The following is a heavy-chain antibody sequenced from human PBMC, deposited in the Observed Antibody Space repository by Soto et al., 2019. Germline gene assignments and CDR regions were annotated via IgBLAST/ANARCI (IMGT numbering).Heavy chain of an antibody. CDR1: GFTFSSYG. V-gene: IGHV3-30*18. CDR2: ISYDGSNK. D-gene: IGHD4-4*01. Sequence: PGGSLRLSCAASGFTFSSYGMHWVRQAPGKGLEWVAVISYDGSNKYYADSVKGRFTISRDNSKNTLYLQMNSLRSEDTAVYYCAKAPRQLVTTFNLVYWGQGTLVTVSS. CDR3: AKAPRQLVTTFNLVY. J-gene: IGHJ4*02.